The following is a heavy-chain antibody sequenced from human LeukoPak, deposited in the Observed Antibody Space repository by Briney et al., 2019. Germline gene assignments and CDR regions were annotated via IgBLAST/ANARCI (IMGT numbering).Heavy chain of an antibody. D-gene: IGHD3-22*01. CDR2: INPNSGGT. Sequence: ASVKVSCKASGYTFTGYYMHWVRQAPGQGLEWMGWINPNSGGTNYAQKFQGRVTMTRDTSISTAYMELSRLRAEDTAVYYCAKETTYYYDSSGYTFDYWGQGTLVTVSS. CDR1: GYTFTGYY. CDR3: AKETTYYYDSSGYTFDY. V-gene: IGHV1-2*02. J-gene: IGHJ4*02.